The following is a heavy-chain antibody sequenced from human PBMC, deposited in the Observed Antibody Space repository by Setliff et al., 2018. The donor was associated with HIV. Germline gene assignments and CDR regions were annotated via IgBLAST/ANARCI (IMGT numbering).Heavy chain of an antibody. CDR2: IYYNGNT. J-gene: IGHJ6*02. CDR1: GDSISSSNYY. Sequence: SETLSLTCTVSGDSISSSNYYWGWIRQPPGEGLEWIGTIYYNGNTYYNPSLKSRVTISVDTSKNQFSLNLNSVSAADTAVYYCARHPAVAGLGAGLFHGMDVWGQGTTVTVSS. D-gene: IGHD6-19*01. CDR3: ARHPAVAGLGAGLFHGMDV. V-gene: IGHV4-39*01.